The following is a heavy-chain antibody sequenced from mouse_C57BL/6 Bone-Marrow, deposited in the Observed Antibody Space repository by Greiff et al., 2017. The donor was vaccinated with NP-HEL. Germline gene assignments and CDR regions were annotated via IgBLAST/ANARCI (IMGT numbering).Heavy chain of an antibody. J-gene: IGHJ2*01. D-gene: IGHD2-12*01. CDR2: ISYDGSN. V-gene: IGHV3-6*01. Sequence: DVKLQESGPGLVKPSQSLSLTCSVTGYSITSGYYWNWIRQFPGNKLEWMGYISYDGSNNYNPSLKNRISITRDTSKNQFFLKLNSVTTEDTATYYCARAELLPDYWGQGTTLTVSS. CDR1: GYSITSGYY. CDR3: ARAELLPDY.